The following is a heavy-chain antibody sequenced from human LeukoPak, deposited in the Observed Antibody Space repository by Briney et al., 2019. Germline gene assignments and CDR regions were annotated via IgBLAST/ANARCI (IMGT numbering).Heavy chain of an antibody. CDR2: ISSSSSSYT. V-gene: IGHV3-11*06. J-gene: IGHJ4*02. CDR1: GFTFSDYY. CDR3: ARGLVTAIKGIGY. D-gene: IGHD2-21*02. Sequence: PGGSLRLSCAASGFTFSDYYTSWIRQAPGKGLEWVSYISSSSSSYTNYADSVKGRFTISRDNAKNSLYLQMNSLRAEDTAVYYCARGLVTAIKGIGYWGQGTLVTVSS.